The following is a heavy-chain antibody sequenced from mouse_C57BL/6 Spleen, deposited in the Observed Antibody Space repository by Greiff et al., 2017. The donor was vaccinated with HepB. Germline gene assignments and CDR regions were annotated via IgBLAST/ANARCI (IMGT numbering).Heavy chain of an antibody. V-gene: IGHV1-55*01. CDR3: ARHWDEHYARDY. CDR2: IYPGSGST. Sequence: QVQLKQPGAELVKPGASVKMSCKASGYTFTSYWITWVKQRPGQGLEWIGDIYPGSGSTNYNEKFKSKATLTVDTSSSTAYMQLSSLTSEDSAVDYWARHWDEHYARDYWGQGTSVTVSS. J-gene: IGHJ4*01. D-gene: IGHD4-1*01. CDR1: GYTFTSYW.